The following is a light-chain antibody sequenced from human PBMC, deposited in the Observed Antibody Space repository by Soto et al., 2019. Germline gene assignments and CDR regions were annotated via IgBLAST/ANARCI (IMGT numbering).Light chain of an antibody. CDR2: GAS. CDR3: QQYGGSPLAWT. Sequence: EIVLTQSPGTLSLSPGERATLSCRASQSVSSSYLAWYQQKPGQAPRLLIYGASSRATGIPDRFSGSGSGTDFTLTISRLEPEDFAVYYCQQYGGSPLAWTFGQGTKVEIK. V-gene: IGKV3-20*01. CDR1: QSVSSSY. J-gene: IGKJ1*01.